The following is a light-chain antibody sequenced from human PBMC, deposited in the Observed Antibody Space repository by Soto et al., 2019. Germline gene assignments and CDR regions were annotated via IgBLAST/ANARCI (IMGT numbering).Light chain of an antibody. CDR2: KAS. CDR1: QSISNW. Sequence: DLQMTQSPSTLSASVGDRVTITCRASQSISNWLAWYQQKPGKAPKLLIYKASNLESGVPSRFSGSGSGTEFTLTISSLQPDDFATYYCQQYNSYPWTFGQGTKVEIK. V-gene: IGKV1-5*03. J-gene: IGKJ1*01. CDR3: QQYNSYPWT.